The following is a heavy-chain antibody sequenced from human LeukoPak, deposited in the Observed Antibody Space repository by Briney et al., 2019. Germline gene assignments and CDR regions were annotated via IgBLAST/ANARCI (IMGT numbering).Heavy chain of an antibody. V-gene: IGHV1-69*13. CDR1: GGTFSSYA. CDR2: IIPIFGTA. D-gene: IGHD5-18*01. J-gene: IGHJ6*03. Sequence: GASVKVSCKASGGTFSSYAISWVRQAPGQGLEWMGGIIPIFGTANYAQKFQGRVTITADESTSTAYMELSSLRSEDTAVYYCARALKSRGDTAMAWDYYYYYYMDVWGKGTTVTISS. CDR3: ARALKSRGDTAMAWDYYYYYYMDV.